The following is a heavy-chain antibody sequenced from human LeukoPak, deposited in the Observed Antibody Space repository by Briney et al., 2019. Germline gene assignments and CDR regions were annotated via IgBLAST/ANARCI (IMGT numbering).Heavy chain of an antibody. CDR1: GYTFTNYY. V-gene: IGHV1-46*01. CDR2: INPSGGGT. Sequence: ASVKVSCKASGYTFTNYYMHWVRQAPGQGLEWMGTINPSGGGTSYSPKFQGRVTMTTDTSTSTVYMELISLRSEDTAVYYCARRSGWIWGQGSLVTVSS. D-gene: IGHD6-19*01. CDR3: ARRSGWI. J-gene: IGHJ4*02.